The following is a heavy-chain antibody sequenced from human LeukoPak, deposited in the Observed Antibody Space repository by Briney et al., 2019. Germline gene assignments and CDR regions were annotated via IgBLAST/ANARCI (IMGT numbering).Heavy chain of an antibody. J-gene: IGHJ4*02. D-gene: IGHD3-10*01. Sequence: GGSLRLSCVASGFTFSGYSMIWVRQAPGKGLEWVSEINHSGYNAFYPDSVKGRFTISRDNSKNTLFLQMTSLRAEDTAIYYCARGIHGARDYWGQGVLVAVSS. V-gene: IGHV3-23*01. CDR1: GFTFSGYS. CDR2: INHSGYNA. CDR3: ARGIHGARDY.